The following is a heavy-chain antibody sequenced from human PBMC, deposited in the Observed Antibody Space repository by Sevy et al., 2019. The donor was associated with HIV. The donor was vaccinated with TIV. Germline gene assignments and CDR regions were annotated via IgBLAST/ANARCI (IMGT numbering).Heavy chain of an antibody. CDR1: GFTFSNAW. CDR3: TTYAPEWLVRGDAFDI. D-gene: IGHD6-19*01. Sequence: GGSLRLSCAASGFTFSNAWMSWVRQAPGKGLEWVGRIKSKTDGGTTDYAAPVKGRFTISRDDSKNTLYLQMNSLKTDDTAVYYCTTYAPEWLVRGDAFDIWGQGTMVTVSS. J-gene: IGHJ3*02. CDR2: IKSKTDGGTT. V-gene: IGHV3-15*01.